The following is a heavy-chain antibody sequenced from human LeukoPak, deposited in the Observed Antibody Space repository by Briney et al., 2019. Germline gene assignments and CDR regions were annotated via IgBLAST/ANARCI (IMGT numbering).Heavy chain of an antibody. CDR3: ARDRAVDIVAIPDY. CDR2: INPNSGGT. CDR1: GYTFTGYY. Sequence: ASVKVSCKASGYTFTGYYMHWVRQAPGQGLEWMGWINPNSGGTSHAQRFQGRVTMPRDTSISTAYMELSRLRSDDAAVYYCARDRAVDIVAIPDYWGQGTLVTVSS. V-gene: IGHV1-2*02. J-gene: IGHJ4*02. D-gene: IGHD5-12*01.